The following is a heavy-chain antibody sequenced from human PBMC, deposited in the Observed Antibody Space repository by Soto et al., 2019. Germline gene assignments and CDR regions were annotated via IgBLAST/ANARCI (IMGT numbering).Heavy chain of an antibody. D-gene: IGHD2-21*02. V-gene: IGHV1-46*01. CDR3: AREGGGNSVYYYYSMDV. Sequence: ASVKVSCKASGYTFTSYYMHGVRQAPGQGLEWMGIINPSGGSTSYAQKFQGRVTMTRDTSTSTVYMELSSLRSEDTAVYYCAREGGGNSVYYYYSMDVWGQGTTVTVSS. J-gene: IGHJ6*02. CDR1: GYTFTSYY. CDR2: INPSGGST.